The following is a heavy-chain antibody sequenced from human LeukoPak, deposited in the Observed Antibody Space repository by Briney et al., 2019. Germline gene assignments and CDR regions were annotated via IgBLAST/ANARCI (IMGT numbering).Heavy chain of an antibody. D-gene: IGHD2-21*02. CDR1: GFTFSNAW. CDR3: TTPPSCGGDCYSYYYYGMDV. V-gene: IGHV3-15*01. Sequence: GGSLRLSCAASGFTFSNAWMSWVRQAPGKGLEWVGRIKSKTDGGTTDYAAPVKGRFTISKDDSKNTLYLQMNSLKTEDTAVYYCTTPPSCGGDCYSYYYYGMDVWGQGTTVTVSS. CDR2: IKSKTDGGTT. J-gene: IGHJ6*02.